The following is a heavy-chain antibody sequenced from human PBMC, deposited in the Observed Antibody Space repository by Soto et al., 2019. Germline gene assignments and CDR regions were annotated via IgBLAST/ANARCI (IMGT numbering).Heavy chain of an antibody. V-gene: IGHV1-69*06. D-gene: IGHD6-19*01. CDR2: IIPIFGTA. Sequence: SVKVSCKASGGTFSSYAISWVRQAPGQGLEWMGGIIPIFGTANYAQKFQGRVTITADKSTSTAYMELSSLRSEDTAVYYCARDPRIAVAASNWFDPWGQGTLVTVSS. CDR3: ARDPRIAVAASNWFDP. CDR1: GGTFSSYA. J-gene: IGHJ5*02.